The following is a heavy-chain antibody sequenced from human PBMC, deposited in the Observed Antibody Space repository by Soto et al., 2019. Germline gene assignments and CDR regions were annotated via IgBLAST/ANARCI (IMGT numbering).Heavy chain of an antibody. Sequence: SETLSLTXTVSGGSISSGGYYWSWIRQHPGKGLEWIGYIYYSGSTYYNPSLKSRVTISVDTSKNQFSLKLSSVTAADTAVYYCARVAWSIAARPGYYYYYGMDVWGQGTTVTVSS. CDR3: ARVAWSIAARPGYYYYYGMDV. J-gene: IGHJ6*02. D-gene: IGHD6-6*01. V-gene: IGHV4-31*02. CDR1: GGSISSGGYY. CDR2: IYYSGST.